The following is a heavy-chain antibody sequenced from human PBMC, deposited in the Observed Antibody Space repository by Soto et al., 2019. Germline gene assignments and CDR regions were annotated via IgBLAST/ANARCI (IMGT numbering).Heavy chain of an antibody. CDR2: ISPDDGNT. J-gene: IGHJ4*02. CDR3: ARVEAPFGESLH. CDR1: GYTFSSYT. D-gene: IGHD3-10*01. V-gene: IGHV1-18*01. Sequence: ASVKFSCKTSGYTFSSYTIAWVRQAPGQGLEWLGWISPDDGNTEYEQKFQGRVTMTADTLTNNAYMELRSLKYDDTAVYYCARVEAPFGESLHWGQGTPVTVSS.